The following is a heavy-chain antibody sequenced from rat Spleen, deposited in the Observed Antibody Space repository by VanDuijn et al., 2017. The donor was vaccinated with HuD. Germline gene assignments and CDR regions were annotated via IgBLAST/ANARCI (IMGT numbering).Heavy chain of an antibody. Sequence: VQVVESGGGLVQPNESLKISCAASGFTFSNAAMYWVRQAPGKGLECVARIRTKPNYYATYYTDSVKGRFTISRDDSKNMVYLQMENLKTEDTAMYYCTAASNEYWGQGTLVTVSS. CDR2: IRTKPNYYAT. D-gene: IGHD3-6*01. CDR1: GFTFSNAA. CDR3: TAASNEY. J-gene: IGHJ3*01. V-gene: IGHV10-5*01.